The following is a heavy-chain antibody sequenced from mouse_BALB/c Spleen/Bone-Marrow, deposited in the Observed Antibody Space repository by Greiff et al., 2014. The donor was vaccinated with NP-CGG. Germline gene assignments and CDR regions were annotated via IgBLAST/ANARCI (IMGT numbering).Heavy chain of an antibody. CDR1: GFNIKDTY. V-gene: IGHV14-3*02. Sequence: EVQLQQSGAELVKPGASVKLSCTASGFNIKDTYMHWVKQRPEQGLEWIGRIDPANGYTKFDPKFQGKATITADTSSNTAYLQLSSLTPEDTVVYYCARGTTVVSYYAMDYWGQGTSVTVSS. CDR2: IDPANGYT. D-gene: IGHD1-1*01. J-gene: IGHJ4*01. CDR3: ARGTTVVSYYAMDY.